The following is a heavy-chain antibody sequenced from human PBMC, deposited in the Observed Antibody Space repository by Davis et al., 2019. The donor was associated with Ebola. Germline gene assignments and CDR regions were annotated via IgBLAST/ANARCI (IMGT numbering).Heavy chain of an antibody. CDR1: GFTVITNY. V-gene: IGHV3-66*01. CDR3: AREMATTNDAFDI. CDR2: IYSGGST. J-gene: IGHJ3*02. Sequence: GESLMISCAASGFTVITNYMTWARQAPGKGLEWVSVIYSGGSTYYADSLKGRYTVSRDNSRNTLYLQIDSLRAEDTAVYYCAREMATTNDAFDIWGQGTMVSVSS. D-gene: IGHD5-24*01.